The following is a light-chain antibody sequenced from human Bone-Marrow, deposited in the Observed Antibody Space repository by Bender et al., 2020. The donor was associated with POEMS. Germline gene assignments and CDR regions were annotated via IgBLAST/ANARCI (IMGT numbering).Light chain of an antibody. Sequence: QSALTQPPSASGSPGQSVTISCSGINSAYVSWYQQHPGKAPKIMIYEVTKRPSGISNRFSGSKSGNTASLTISGLQAYDEANYYCCSYAGSNHFFVFGSGTTVTVV. CDR1: NSAY. CDR2: EVT. CDR3: CSYAGSNHFFV. V-gene: IGLV2-8*01. J-gene: IGLJ1*01.